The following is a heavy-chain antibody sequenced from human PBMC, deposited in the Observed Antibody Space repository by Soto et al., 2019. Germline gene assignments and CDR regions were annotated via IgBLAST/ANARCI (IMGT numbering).Heavy chain of an antibody. Sequence: EVQLEESGGGLVQPGGSLRLSCAASGFTCSSYSMHWVRQAPGKGLEFVSAISYNGGSTYYANSVKGRFTISRDDSKNTLYLQMGSLRAEDMAVYYCARVGSGSGLDYWGQGTLVTVSS. D-gene: IGHD6-19*01. J-gene: IGHJ4*02. V-gene: IGHV3-64*01. CDR3: ARVGSGSGLDY. CDR2: ISYNGGST. CDR1: GFTCSSYS.